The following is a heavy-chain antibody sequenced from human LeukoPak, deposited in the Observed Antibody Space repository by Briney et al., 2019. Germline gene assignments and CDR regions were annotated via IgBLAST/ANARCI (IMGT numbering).Heavy chain of an antibody. D-gene: IGHD7-27*01. V-gene: IGHV3-7*01. CDR2: IKEDGSAK. Sequence: VGSLRLSCAASGFTFGTHWMSWVRQVPGKGVEWVANIKEDGSAKSYVDSVKGPFTISRDNAKNTLSVHMSSLRAEDTAVYFCVRDGDASNLDYWGQGSLVTASS. CDR1: GFTFGTHW. CDR3: VRDGDASNLDY. J-gene: IGHJ4*02.